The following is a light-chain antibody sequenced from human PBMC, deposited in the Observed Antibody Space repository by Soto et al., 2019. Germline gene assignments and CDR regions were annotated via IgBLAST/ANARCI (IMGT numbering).Light chain of an antibody. J-gene: IGKJ4*01. V-gene: IGKV3-20*01. Sequence: EIVLTQSPGTLSLSPGERGTLSCRASQSSTSNYVAWYQQRFGQAPRLLIYGASSRATGLPDRFTGSGSGTDCTLTISIVEPEDLAVYYCQHYSSSPLTFGGWTKVEIK. CDR3: QHYSSSPLT. CDR2: GAS. CDR1: QSSTSNY.